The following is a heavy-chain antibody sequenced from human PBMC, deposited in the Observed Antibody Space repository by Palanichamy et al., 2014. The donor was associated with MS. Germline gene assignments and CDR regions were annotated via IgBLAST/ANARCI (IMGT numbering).Heavy chain of an antibody. J-gene: IGHJ6*02. D-gene: IGHD3-10*01. Sequence: QVQLVQSGAEVKEPGASVRVSCKASGYTFSSYGISWARQAPGQGLEWMGWISTYNGNTKYAQKFQDRVTMTTDTSTTTAHMDLRSLRSDDSAVYFCARDIGPVPGDYYYGLDVWGHGTTVTVS. CDR2: ISTYNGNT. CDR1: GYTFSSYG. CDR3: ARDIGPVPGDYYYGLDV. V-gene: IGHV1-18*04.